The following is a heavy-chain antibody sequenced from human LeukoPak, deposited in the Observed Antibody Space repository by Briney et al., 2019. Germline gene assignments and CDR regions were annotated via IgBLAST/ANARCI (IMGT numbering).Heavy chain of an antibody. Sequence: PGGSLRLSCVVSGVTLSNYNMNWVRQAPGKGLEWVSYISSSSYYIYYADSAKGRFTISRGNAKNSLYLQMSGLRAEDTAVYYCARVRRYDFWSGYYAEYWGQGTLVTVSS. J-gene: IGHJ4*02. CDR1: GVTLSNYN. CDR2: ISSSSYYI. V-gene: IGHV3-21*06. CDR3: ARVRRYDFWSGYYAEY. D-gene: IGHD3-3*01.